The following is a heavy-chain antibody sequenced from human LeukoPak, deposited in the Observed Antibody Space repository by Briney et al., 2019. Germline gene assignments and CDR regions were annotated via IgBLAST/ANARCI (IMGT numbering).Heavy chain of an antibody. Sequence: GASVKLSCKASGGTFSSYAISWVRQAPGPGLELMGRIFPIFGTANYAQKFQGRVTITTVESMSTAYTELSSLRSADTAVNYYGGDSGGYAFDSWGGGTMVTVSS. CDR2: IFPIFGTA. D-gene: IGHD2-15*01. V-gene: IGHV1-69*05. CDR1: GGTFSSYA. CDR3: GGDSGGYAFDS. J-gene: IGHJ3*02.